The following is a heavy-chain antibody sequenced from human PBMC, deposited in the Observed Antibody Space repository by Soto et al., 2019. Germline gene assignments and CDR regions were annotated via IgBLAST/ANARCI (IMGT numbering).Heavy chain of an antibody. CDR3: ARGASGTYDS. D-gene: IGHD1-26*01. CDR2: ISGTSNSI. CDR1: GFTFSGYP. J-gene: IGHJ5*01. V-gene: IGHV3-48*02. Sequence: EVQLVESGGGLVQPGGSLRLSCAASGFTFSGYPMSWVRQAPGKGLEWVAYISGTSNSIYYADSVKGRFTISRDNGQNSLYLQMNSLRDEDTALFFCARGASGTYDSWGQGTLVTVSS.